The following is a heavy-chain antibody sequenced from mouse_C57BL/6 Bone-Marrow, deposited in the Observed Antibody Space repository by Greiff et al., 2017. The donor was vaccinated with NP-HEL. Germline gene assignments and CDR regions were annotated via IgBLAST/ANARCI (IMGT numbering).Heavy chain of an antibody. CDR1: GFTFSDYY. V-gene: IGHV5-12*01. D-gene: IGHD1-1*01. CDR3: ARQGGITTVVIDY. Sequence: DVMLVESGGGLVQPGGSLKLSCAASGFTFSDYYMYWVRQTPEKRLEWVAYISNGGGSTYYPDTVKGRFTISRDNAKNTLYLQMSRLKSEDTAMYYCARQGGITTVVIDYWGQGTTLTVSS. CDR2: ISNGGGST. J-gene: IGHJ2*01.